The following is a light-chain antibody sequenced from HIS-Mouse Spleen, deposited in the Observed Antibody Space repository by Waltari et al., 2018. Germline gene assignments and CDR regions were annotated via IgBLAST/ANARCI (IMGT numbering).Light chain of an antibody. CDR2: DVS. Sequence: QSALTQPASVSGSPGQSITISCPGTSRYVGGYNIFSWYQQHPGKAPKLMIYDVSNRPSGVSNRFSGSKSGNTASLTISGLQAEDEADYYCSSYTSSSFNVLFGGGTKLTVL. CDR3: SSYTSSSFNVL. CDR1: SRYVGGYNI. J-gene: IGLJ2*01. V-gene: IGLV2-14*03.